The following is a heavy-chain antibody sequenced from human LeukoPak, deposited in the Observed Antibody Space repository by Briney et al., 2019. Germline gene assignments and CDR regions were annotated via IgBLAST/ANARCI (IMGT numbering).Heavy chain of an antibody. D-gene: IGHD4-17*01. J-gene: IGHJ2*01. CDR1: GFTFSGYW. Sequence: PGGSLGLSCAASGFTFSGYWMHWVRQPPGKGLVWVSRITGDGSSTTYADSVKGRFTISRDNAKNTLYLQMISLRAEDTAVYYCARDTGWYFDLWGRGTLVTVSS. V-gene: IGHV3-74*01. CDR3: ARDTGWYFDL. CDR2: ITGDGSST.